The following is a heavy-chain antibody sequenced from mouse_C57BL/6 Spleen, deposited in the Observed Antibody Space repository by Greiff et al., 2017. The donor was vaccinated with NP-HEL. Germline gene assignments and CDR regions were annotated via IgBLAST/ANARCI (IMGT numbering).Heavy chain of an antibody. CDR3: ARGDGYYAMDY. CDR2: INTGGGGI. Sequence: QVHVKQSGAELVRPGTSVKVSCKASGFAFTNYLIEWVQQRPGQGLEWIGVINTGGGGIYYTEMFTGKATLTADKSYSTVYMQLSSLKSEDSAVYFCARGDGYYAMDYWGQGTSVTVSS. J-gene: IGHJ4*01. CDR1: GFAFTNYL. V-gene: IGHV1-54*01. D-gene: IGHD2-3*01.